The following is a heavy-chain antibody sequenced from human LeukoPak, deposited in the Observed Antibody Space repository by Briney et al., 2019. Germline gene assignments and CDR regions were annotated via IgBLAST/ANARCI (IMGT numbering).Heavy chain of an antibody. CDR1: GFTFSSDG. Sequence: GGSLRLSCAPSGFTFSSDGMSWVRQASGKGLEWVANIKQDGSEKDYVDSVKGRFTISRDNAKNSLYLQMNSLRAEDTAVYYCARVEGGWYGYSLVDYWGQGTLVTVSS. CDR2: IKQDGSEK. J-gene: IGHJ4*02. D-gene: IGHD6-19*01. CDR3: ARVEGGWYGYSLVDY. V-gene: IGHV3-7*01.